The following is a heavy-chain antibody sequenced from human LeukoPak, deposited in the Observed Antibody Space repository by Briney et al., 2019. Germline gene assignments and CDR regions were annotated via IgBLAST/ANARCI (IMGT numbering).Heavy chain of an antibody. CDR2: IYSGGST. D-gene: IGHD3-22*01. V-gene: IGHV3-53*01. Sequence: PGGSLRLSCAASGFTVSSNYMSWVRQAPGKGLEWVSVIYSGGSTYYADSVKGRFTISRDNSKNTLYLQMNSLRAEDTAVYCCAREGDSSGYFDAFDIWGQGTMVTVSS. CDR1: GFTVSSNY. CDR3: AREGDSSGYFDAFDI. J-gene: IGHJ3*02.